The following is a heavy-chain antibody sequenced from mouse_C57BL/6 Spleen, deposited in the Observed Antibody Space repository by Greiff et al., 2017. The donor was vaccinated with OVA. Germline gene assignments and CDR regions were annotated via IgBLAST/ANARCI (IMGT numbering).Heavy chain of an antibody. CDR3: ARPTGKRMDY. J-gene: IGHJ4*01. CDR2: ISSGSSTI. CDR1: GFTFSDYG. Sequence: EVKLVESGGGLVKPGGSLKLSCAASGFTFSDYGMHWVRQAPEKGLEWVAYISSGSSTIYYADTVKGRFTISRDNAKNTLFLQMTSLRSEDTAKYYCARPTGKRMDYWGQGTSVTVSS. D-gene: IGHD4-1*01. V-gene: IGHV5-17*01.